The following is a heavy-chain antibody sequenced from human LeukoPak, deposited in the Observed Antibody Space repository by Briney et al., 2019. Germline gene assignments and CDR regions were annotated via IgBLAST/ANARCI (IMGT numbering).Heavy chain of an antibody. CDR2: ISWNSGSI. J-gene: IGHJ5*01. CDR3: ALITFGGVIGS. CDR1: GFTFDDYA. V-gene: IGHV3-9*01. Sequence: PGGSLRLSCAASGFTFDDYAMHWVRQAPGKGLEWVSGISWNSGSIGYADSVKGRFTISRDNTKNSLYLQMNSLRAEDTALYYCALITFGGVIGSWGQGTLVTVSS. D-gene: IGHD3-16*01.